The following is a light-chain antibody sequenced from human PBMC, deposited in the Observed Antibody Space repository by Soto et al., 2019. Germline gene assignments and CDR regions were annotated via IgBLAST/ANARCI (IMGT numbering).Light chain of an antibody. CDR1: QSITSW. CDR2: TAS. J-gene: IGKJ1*01. Sequence: DIQMTQSPSTLSASLGDRVTITCRASQSITSWLAWYQQKPGKAPKLLIYTASSLESGVPSRFSGSGSGTEFTLTISSLQPDDFATYYCQQYNSYPWTFGQGTKVEIK. CDR3: QQYNSYPWT. V-gene: IGKV1-5*03.